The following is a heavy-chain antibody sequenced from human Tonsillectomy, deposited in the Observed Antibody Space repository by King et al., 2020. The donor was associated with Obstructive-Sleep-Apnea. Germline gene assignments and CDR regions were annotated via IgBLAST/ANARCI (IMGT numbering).Heavy chain of an antibody. D-gene: IGHD3-9*01. V-gene: IGHV3-7*03. Sequence: VQLVESGGGLVQPGGSLRLSCAASGFSFSIYWMSWVRQAPGKGLEWVANIKEDGSEQYYVDSVKGRFPISRDNDKNSLHLQMNSLSAEDTAVYYCARHIYYDSMDVWGQGTTVTVSS. CDR3: ARHIYYDSMDV. J-gene: IGHJ6*02. CDR1: GFSFSIYW. CDR2: IKEDGSEQ.